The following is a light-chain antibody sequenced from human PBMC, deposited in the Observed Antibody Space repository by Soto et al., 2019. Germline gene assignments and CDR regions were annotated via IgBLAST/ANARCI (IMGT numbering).Light chain of an antibody. CDR3: QHYDVWTLT. CDR2: DAS. Sequence: EIVLTQSPATLSVSPGGGATLSCRASQSVSSHLAWYQQKPGQGHRLLIYDASTRATGIPARLSGSGSGTEFTLTISSLQSEDFGVYYCQHYDVWTLTFGQGTTVDIX. CDR1: QSVSSH. J-gene: IGKJ1*01. V-gene: IGKV3-15*01.